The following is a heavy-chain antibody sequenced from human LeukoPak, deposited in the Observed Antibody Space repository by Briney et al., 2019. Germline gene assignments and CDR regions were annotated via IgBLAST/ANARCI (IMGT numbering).Heavy chain of an antibody. Sequence: GGSLRLSCAASGFTFSTYAMAWVRQAPGKGLELVATVSNLAGTTNHADSVRGRFTVSRDDSNNILYLQMNSLRGEDTAVYYCAKDGLSGYNFDHWGQGTLVTVSS. D-gene: IGHD5-24*01. V-gene: IGHV3-23*01. CDR2: VSNLAGTT. J-gene: IGHJ5*02. CDR1: GFTFSTYA. CDR3: AKDGLSGYNFDH.